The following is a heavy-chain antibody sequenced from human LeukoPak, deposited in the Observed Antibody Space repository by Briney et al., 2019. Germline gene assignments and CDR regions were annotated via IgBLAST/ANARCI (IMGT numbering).Heavy chain of an antibody. J-gene: IGHJ4*02. Sequence: GASVKVSCKASGGTFSSYAISWVRQAPGQGLEWMGWINPNSGGTNYAQKFQGRVTMTRDTSISTAYMELSRLRSDDTAVYYCARSRGVTTYDYWGQGTLVTVSS. V-gene: IGHV1-2*02. CDR1: GGTFSSYA. CDR2: INPNSGGT. D-gene: IGHD4-17*01. CDR3: ARSRGVTTYDY.